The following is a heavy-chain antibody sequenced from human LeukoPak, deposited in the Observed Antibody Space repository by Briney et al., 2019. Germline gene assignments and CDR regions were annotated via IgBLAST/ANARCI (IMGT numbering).Heavy chain of an antibody. CDR2: INPSGGNT. J-gene: IGHJ2*01. D-gene: IGHD3-22*01. CDR3: ARGVVIPYWYFDL. CDR1: GYTFTSCY. V-gene: IGHV1-46*01. Sequence: GASVKVSCKASGYTFTSCYMHWVRQAPGQGLEWMGIINPSGGNTSYAQKFQGRVTMTRDTSTSTVYMELSSLRSEDTAVYYCARGVVIPYWYFDLWGRGTLVTVSS.